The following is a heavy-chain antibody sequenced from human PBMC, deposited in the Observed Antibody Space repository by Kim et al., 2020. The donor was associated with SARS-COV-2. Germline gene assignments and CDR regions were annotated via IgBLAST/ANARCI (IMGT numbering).Heavy chain of an antibody. CDR3: ARLESGYYID. CDR1: GGSINSYY. Sequence: SETLSLTCTVSGGSINSYYWSWIRQPPGKGLDWIGYIYDSGSTNYNPSLKSRVTISLDTSKNQISLRLSSVTAADTAVYYCARLESGYYIDWGQGTLVTVSS. CDR2: IYDSGST. V-gene: IGHV4-59*08. J-gene: IGHJ4*02. D-gene: IGHD3-22*01.